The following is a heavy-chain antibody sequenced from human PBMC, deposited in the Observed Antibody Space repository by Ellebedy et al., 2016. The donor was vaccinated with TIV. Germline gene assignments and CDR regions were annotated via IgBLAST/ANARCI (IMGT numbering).Heavy chain of an antibody. Sequence: GESLKISCAASGFTFSTSALNWVRQAPGKGLEWVSSINNVGSHIYYADSVKGRFAISRDNAKNSLYLQMNSLRAEDTAVYYCARDFDTAPMKTIFDYWGHGTLVTVSS. CDR3: ARDFDTAPMKTIFDY. D-gene: IGHD5-18*01. V-gene: IGHV3-21*01. CDR2: INNVGSHI. J-gene: IGHJ4*01. CDR1: GFTFSTSA.